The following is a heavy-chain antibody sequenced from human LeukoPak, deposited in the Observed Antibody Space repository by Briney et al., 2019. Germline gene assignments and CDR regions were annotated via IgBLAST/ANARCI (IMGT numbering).Heavy chain of an antibody. Sequence: GGSLRLSCAASGFTFSSYGMSWVRQAPGKGLEWVSAISGSGGSTYYADSVKGRFTISRDNSKNTLYLQMNSLRAEDTAVYYCARGRLGELSPFDYWGQGTLVTVSS. CDR2: ISGSGGST. D-gene: IGHD3-16*02. J-gene: IGHJ4*02. V-gene: IGHV3-23*01. CDR1: GFTFSSYG. CDR3: ARGRLGELSPFDY.